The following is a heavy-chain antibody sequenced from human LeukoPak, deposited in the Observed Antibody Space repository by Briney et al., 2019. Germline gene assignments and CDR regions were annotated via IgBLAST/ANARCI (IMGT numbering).Heavy chain of an antibody. D-gene: IGHD3-10*01. CDR1: GGSISSGGYY. Sequence: KPSQTLSLTCTVSGGSISSGGYYWSWIRQPPGKGLEWIGYIYHSGSTNYNPSLKSRVTISVDKSKNQFSLKLSSVTAADTAVYYCARRARVVNFDYWGQGTLVTVSS. CDR3: ARRARVVNFDY. CDR2: IYHSGST. J-gene: IGHJ4*02. V-gene: IGHV4-30-2*01.